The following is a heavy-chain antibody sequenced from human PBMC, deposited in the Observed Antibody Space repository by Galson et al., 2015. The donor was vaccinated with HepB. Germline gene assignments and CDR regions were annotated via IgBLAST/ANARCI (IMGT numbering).Heavy chain of an antibody. CDR3: ARELRTPRGTHAFDI. J-gene: IGHJ3*02. V-gene: IGHV3-33*01. CDR2: IWYDGSNK. D-gene: IGHD4-17*01. Sequence: LRLSCAESGFTFSSYGMHWVRQAPGKGLEWVAVIWYDGSNKDYADSVKGRFTISRDNSKNTLYLQMNSLRAEDTAVYYCARELRTPRGTHAFDIWGQGTMVTVSS. CDR1: GFTFSSYG.